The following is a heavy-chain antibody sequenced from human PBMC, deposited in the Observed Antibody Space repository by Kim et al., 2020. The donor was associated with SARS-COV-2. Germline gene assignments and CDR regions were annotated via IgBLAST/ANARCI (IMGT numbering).Heavy chain of an antibody. V-gene: IGHV4-39*07. Sequence: YTPSLKGKVTISVDTSKNQFSLKLSAVPAADTAVYYGASFETPWIGAFDIWGQGTMVTVSS. CDR3: ASFETPWIGAFDI. J-gene: IGHJ3*02. D-gene: IGHD5-12*01.